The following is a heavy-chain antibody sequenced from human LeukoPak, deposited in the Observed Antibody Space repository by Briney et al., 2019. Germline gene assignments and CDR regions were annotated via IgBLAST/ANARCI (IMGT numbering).Heavy chain of an antibody. CDR2: IIPIFGTA. CDR1: GGTFSIYA. V-gene: IGHV1-69*06. D-gene: IGHD2-15*01. Sequence: SVKVSFKASGGTFSIYAISWVRQAPGQGLEWMGGIIPIFGTANYTQKFQGRVTITADKSTSTAYMELSSLRSEDTAVYYCARDRGYCSGGSCGRYYYGMDVWGKGTTGTVSS. J-gene: IGHJ6*04. CDR3: ARDRGYCSGGSCGRYYYGMDV.